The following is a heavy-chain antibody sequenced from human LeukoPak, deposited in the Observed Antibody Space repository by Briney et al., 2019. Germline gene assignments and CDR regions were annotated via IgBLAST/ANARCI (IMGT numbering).Heavy chain of an antibody. CDR2: TSGTG. V-gene: IGHV4-4*07. CDR1: GDSISSHY. Sequence: SETLSLTCTVSGDSISSHYLGWIRQPAGKGLEWVGITSGTGNYNPSLKSRVSMSVDTSRNLVSLTLTSVTAADTAVYYCARLYYYNDGGLYFGPEAFDIWGQGTRVTVSS. CDR3: ARLYYYNDGGLYFGPEAFDI. J-gene: IGHJ3*02. D-gene: IGHD3-10*01.